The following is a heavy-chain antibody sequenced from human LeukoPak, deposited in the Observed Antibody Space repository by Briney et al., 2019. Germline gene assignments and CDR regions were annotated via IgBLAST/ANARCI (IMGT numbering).Heavy chain of an antibody. CDR3: ARVSYSGYERVDAFDI. Sequence: ASVKVSCKASGGTFSSYAISWVRQASGQGLEWMGGIIPIFGTANYPRKFQGRVTITTDESTSTAYMELSSLRSEDTAVYYCARVSYSGYERVDAFDIWGQGTMVTVSS. J-gene: IGHJ3*02. V-gene: IGHV1-69*05. CDR1: GGTFSSYA. D-gene: IGHD5-12*01. CDR2: IIPIFGTA.